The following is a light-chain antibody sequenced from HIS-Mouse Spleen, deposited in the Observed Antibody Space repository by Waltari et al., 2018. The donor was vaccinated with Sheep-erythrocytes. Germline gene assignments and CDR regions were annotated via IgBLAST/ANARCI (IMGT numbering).Light chain of an antibody. CDR3: QQFNNYPRT. V-gene: IGKV1D-13*01. CDR1: QGISSA. Sequence: AIQLTQSPSSLSASVGDRVTIPCRASQGISSALAWYQQKPGKAPNLLFYDASSLESGVPSRFSGSGSGTDFTLTISSLQPEDFATYYCQQFNNYPRTFGQGTKVEIK. CDR2: DAS. J-gene: IGKJ1*01.